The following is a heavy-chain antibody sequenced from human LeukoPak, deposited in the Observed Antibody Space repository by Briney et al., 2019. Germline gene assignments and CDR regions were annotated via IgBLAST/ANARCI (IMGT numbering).Heavy chain of an antibody. D-gene: IGHD2-15*01. CDR3: ARERVGDIHWFDP. CDR1: GYTFTGYY. CDR2: INPNSGGT. Sequence: ASVKVYCKASGYTFTGYYMHWVRQAPGQGLEWMGWINPNSGGTNYAQKFQGRVTMTRDTSISTAYMELSRLRSDDTAVYYCARERVGDIHWFDPWGQGTLVTVSS. J-gene: IGHJ5*02. V-gene: IGHV1-2*02.